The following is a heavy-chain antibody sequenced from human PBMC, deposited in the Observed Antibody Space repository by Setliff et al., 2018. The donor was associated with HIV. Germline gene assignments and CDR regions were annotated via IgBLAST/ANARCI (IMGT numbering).Heavy chain of an antibody. CDR2: IYDSGST. CDR3: VRQHGDYAFGS. D-gene: IGHD4-17*01. V-gene: IGHV4-4*07. Sequence: SETLSLTCTVSGGSISTYYWSWIRLPAEKGLEWIGRIYDSGSTNYNPSLRGRVTMSVDTSKNEFSLKLSAVTAADTAVYYCVRQHGDYAFGSWGQGTLVTVSS. J-gene: IGHJ5*01. CDR1: GGSISTYY.